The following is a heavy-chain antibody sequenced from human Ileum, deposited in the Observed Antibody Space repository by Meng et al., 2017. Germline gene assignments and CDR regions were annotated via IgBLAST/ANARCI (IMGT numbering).Heavy chain of an antibody. CDR1: GGSISSSNW. V-gene: IGHV4-4*02. J-gene: IGHJ4*02. D-gene: IGHD3-10*01. CDR3: ATTMVRGVSGGYFDY. CDR2: IYHSGST. Sequence: QGQVQASGPGLVKPSGTLSLTCAVSGGSISSSNWWSWVRQPPGKGLEWIGEIYHSGSTNYNPSLKSRVTISVDKSKNQFSLKLSSVTAADTAVYYCATTMVRGVSGGYFDYWGQGTLVTVSS.